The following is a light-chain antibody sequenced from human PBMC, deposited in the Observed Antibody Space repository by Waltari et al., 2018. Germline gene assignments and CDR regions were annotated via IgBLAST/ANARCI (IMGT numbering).Light chain of an antibody. CDR3: ASQTPEGVVL. CDR1: GGAIATSDF. V-gene: IGLV2-14*03. Sequence: QSALTQPASVSGSPGQSIPLSCIGIGGAIATSDFDRWYQHQPDRAHQVIIYDVTNRPSRMSALCSASKSADTASLIISGLQTEDEGDYYCASQTPEGVVLFGGGTRVTVL. J-gene: IGLJ3*02. CDR2: DVT.